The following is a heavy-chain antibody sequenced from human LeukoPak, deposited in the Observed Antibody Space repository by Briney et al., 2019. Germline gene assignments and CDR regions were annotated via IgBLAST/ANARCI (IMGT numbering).Heavy chain of an antibody. J-gene: IGHJ4*02. CDR2: INTNTGDP. CDR3: ATGTIFGVAQF. D-gene: IGHD3-3*01. Sequence: ASVKVSCKASGYTFSSCAMNWVRQAPGQGLEWMGWINTNTGDPTYAQDFTGRFLFSLDTSANMAYLQISSLKAEDTAVYYCATGTIFGVAQFWGQGTLVTVSS. V-gene: IGHV7-4-1*04. CDR1: GYTFSSCA.